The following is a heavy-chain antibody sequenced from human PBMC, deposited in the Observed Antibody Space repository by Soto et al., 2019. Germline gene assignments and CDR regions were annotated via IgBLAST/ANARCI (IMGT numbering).Heavy chain of an antibody. CDR1: GGTFSSYA. CDR2: IIPNFGTA. Sequence: QVQLVQSGAEVKKPGSSVKVSCKASGGTFSSYAISWVRQAPGQGLEWMGGIIPNFGTANYAQKFQGRVTITADESTRTAYMSLSSLRSEDTAVYYCARDLTNYYDSSGYAFDIWGQGTMVTVSS. V-gene: IGHV1-69*01. D-gene: IGHD3-22*01. J-gene: IGHJ3*02. CDR3: ARDLTNYYDSSGYAFDI.